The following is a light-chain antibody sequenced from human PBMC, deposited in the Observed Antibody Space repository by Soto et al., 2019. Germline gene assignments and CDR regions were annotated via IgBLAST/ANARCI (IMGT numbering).Light chain of an antibody. Sequence: DIVMTQSPDSLAVSLGERATINCKSSQSVLFSSNNKNYLDWYQQKPGQPPKLLIYWASTRESGVPDRFSGSGSGTDFTLTISSLQAEDVAVYYCQQYYTTHSFGQGTKLEIK. CDR1: QSVLFSSNNKNY. V-gene: IGKV4-1*01. J-gene: IGKJ2*03. CDR2: WAS. CDR3: QQYYTTHS.